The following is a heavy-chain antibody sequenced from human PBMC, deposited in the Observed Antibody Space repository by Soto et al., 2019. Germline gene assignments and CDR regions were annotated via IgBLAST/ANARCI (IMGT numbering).Heavy chain of an antibody. CDR1: GGSISSYY. D-gene: IGHD2-21*02. CDR3: ARDCGGDCYSDAFDI. CDR2: IYYSGST. J-gene: IGHJ3*02. Sequence: QVQLQESGPGLVKPSETLSLTCTVSGGSISSYYWSWIRQPPGKGLEWIGYIYYSGSTNYNPSLNSRVTKSVDTSKNQFSLKLSSVTAADTAVYYCARDCGGDCYSDAFDIWGQGTMVTVSS. V-gene: IGHV4-59*01.